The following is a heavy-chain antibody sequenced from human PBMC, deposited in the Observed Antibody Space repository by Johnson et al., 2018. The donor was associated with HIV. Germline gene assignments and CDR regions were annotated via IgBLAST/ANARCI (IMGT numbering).Heavy chain of an antibody. V-gene: IGHV3-7*01. CDR1: GFTFSSYA. CDR2: IKQDGSEK. Sequence: VQLVESGGGLVQSGGSLRLSCAASGFTFSSYAMHWVRQAPGKGLEWVANIKQDGSEKNYLDSVKGRFTISRDNAKNALFLHMNSLRVDDTAVYYCARGNLYYSTDAFDIWGQGTMVTVYS. CDR3: ARGNLYYSTDAFDI. J-gene: IGHJ3*02. D-gene: IGHD3-10*01.